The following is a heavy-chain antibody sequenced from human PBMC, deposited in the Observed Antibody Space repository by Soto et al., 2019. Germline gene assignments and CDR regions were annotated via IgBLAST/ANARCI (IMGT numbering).Heavy chain of an antibody. D-gene: IGHD3-10*01. J-gene: IGHJ4*02. CDR1: GFTFSNYA. V-gene: IGHV3-23*01. CDR2: FSGTT. Sequence: GGSLRLSCVASGFTFSNYAMSWVRQAPGKGLEWVSGFSGTTFYADSVKGRFTISRDNSKNTLYLQMNSLRVEDTAVYYCAKGFGSGNYYSRHNDYWGQGPLVTGSS. CDR3: AKGFGSGNYYSRHNDY.